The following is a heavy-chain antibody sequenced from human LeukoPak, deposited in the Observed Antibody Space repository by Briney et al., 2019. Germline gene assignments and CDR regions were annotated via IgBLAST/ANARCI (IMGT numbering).Heavy chain of an antibody. Sequence: ASVKVSCKASGYTFTGYYMHWVRQAPGQGLEWMGWISAYNGNTNYAQKLQGRVTMTTDTSTSTAYMELRSLRSDDTAVYYCARDIGQYSSSWYFDYWGQGTLVTVSS. D-gene: IGHD6-13*01. CDR1: GYTFTGYY. J-gene: IGHJ4*02. V-gene: IGHV1-18*04. CDR2: ISAYNGNT. CDR3: ARDIGQYSSSWYFDY.